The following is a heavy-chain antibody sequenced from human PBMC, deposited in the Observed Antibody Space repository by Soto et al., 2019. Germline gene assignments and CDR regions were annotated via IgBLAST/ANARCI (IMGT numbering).Heavy chain of an antibody. CDR2: IIPIFGTA. CDR3: ARDGGRHSGGIDY. Sequence: QVQLVQSGAEVKKPGSSVKVSCKASGGTFSSYSINWVRQAPGQGLEWMGEIIPIFGTANYAQQFQGRVTITADESTSTAHMELSSLRSEDTAVYYCARDGGRHSGGIDYWGQGTLVTVSS. CDR1: GGTFSSYS. V-gene: IGHV1-69*01. D-gene: IGHD1-26*01. J-gene: IGHJ4*02.